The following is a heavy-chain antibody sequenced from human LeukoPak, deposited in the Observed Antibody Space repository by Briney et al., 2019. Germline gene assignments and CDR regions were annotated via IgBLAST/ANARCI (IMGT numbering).Heavy chain of an antibody. Sequence: SETLSLTCGVYGYSLTNHFWIWLRQPPGKGLEWIGEILHNGATNYNPSLKSRVTISVDTSKNQFSLKLSSVTAADTAVYYCARWAINLEYYYYYYGMDVWGQGTTVTVSS. J-gene: IGHJ6*02. CDR3: ARWAINLEYYYYYYGMDV. V-gene: IGHV4-34*12. CDR2: ILHNGAT. CDR1: GYSLTNHF. D-gene: IGHD3-9*01.